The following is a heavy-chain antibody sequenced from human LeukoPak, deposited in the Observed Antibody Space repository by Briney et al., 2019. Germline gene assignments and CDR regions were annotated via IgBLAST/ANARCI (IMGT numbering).Heavy chain of an antibody. V-gene: IGHV1-2*02. CDR1: GYTFTGYY. CDR3: ARDSWAAAGTFYYYYGMDV. CDR2: INPNSGGT. J-gene: IGHJ6*02. Sequence: ASVKVSRKASGYTFTGYYMHWVRQAPGQGLEWMGWINPNSGGTNYAQKFQGRVTMTRDTSISTAYMELSRLRSDDTAVYYCARDSWAAAGTFYYYYGMDVWGQGTTVTVSS. D-gene: IGHD6-13*01.